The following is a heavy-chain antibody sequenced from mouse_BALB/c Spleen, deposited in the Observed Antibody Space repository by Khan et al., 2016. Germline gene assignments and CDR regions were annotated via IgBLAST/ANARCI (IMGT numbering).Heavy chain of an antibody. CDR3: ARIHYDGSPADFDY. J-gene: IGHJ2*01. CDR1: GFSLSTSGMG. CDR2: IWWDDVK. D-gene: IGHD1-1*01. V-gene: IGHV8-8*01. Sequence: QVTLKESGPGILQPSQTLRLTCSFSGFSLSTSGMGVGWIRQPSGKGLEWLAHIWWDDVKRYKQALKSRLTIYKDTSSSHVYLKIASVDTAYTATYYCARIHYDGSPADFDYCGQGTTLTVSS.